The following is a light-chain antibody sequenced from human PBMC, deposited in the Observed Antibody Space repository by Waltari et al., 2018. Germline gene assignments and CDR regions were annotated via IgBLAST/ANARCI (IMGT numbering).Light chain of an antibody. J-gene: IGKJ2*01. Sequence: EIVLTQSPGTLSFSPGERVTLSCRASQSLSSDYLAWYQQKPGQAPRLLIYGASTRDTGIPDRFSGSGSGTDFTLTISRLEPEDFAVYCCQQYGTSPPTFGQGTKLEIK. CDR1: QSLSSDY. V-gene: IGKV3-20*01. CDR3: QQYGTSPPT. CDR2: GAS.